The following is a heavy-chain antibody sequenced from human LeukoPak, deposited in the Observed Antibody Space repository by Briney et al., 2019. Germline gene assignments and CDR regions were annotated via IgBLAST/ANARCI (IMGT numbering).Heavy chain of an antibody. V-gene: IGHV1-46*01. Sequence: ASVKVSCKASGYTFTSYYMHWVRQAPGQGLEWMGIINPSGGSTSYAQKFQGRVTMTRDTSTSTVYMELSSLRSEDTAVYYCASAFSPYYYDSSGYYNWGQGTLVTVSS. CDR3: ASAFSPYYYDSSGYYN. CDR2: INPSGGST. CDR1: GYTFTSYY. J-gene: IGHJ4*02. D-gene: IGHD3-22*01.